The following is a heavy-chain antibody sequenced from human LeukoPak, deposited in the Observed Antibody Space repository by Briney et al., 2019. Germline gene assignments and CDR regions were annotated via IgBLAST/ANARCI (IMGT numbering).Heavy chain of an antibody. D-gene: IGHD3-10*01. CDR3: AKAAVTWFGESIDY. Sequence: PGGSLTLSCAASGFTFKCYAMTWPRQAPGRGLEWVSGITGNGSSTYYADTVKGRFTISRDNSKNTLYLQMNSLRAEDTAIFYCAKAAVTWFGESIDYWGQGTLVTVSS. CDR1: GFTFKCYA. CDR2: ITGNGSST. J-gene: IGHJ4*02. V-gene: IGHV3-23*01.